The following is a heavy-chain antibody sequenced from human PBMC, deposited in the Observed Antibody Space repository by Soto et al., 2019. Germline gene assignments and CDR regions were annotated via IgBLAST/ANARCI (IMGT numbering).Heavy chain of an antibody. J-gene: IGHJ4*02. CDR1: GGSINNHY. CDR2: VYYNGIT. CDR3: TRANWYSEY. Sequence: QVQLQESGPGLVKPSETLSLTCTVSGGSINNHYWSWIRQPPGKGLEWLGYVYYNGITNYNPSRESRVTMSVDTSKNQASLNLTSLTAADTAIYFCTRANWYSEYWGQGTLVTVSS. D-gene: IGHD7-27*01. V-gene: IGHV4-59*11.